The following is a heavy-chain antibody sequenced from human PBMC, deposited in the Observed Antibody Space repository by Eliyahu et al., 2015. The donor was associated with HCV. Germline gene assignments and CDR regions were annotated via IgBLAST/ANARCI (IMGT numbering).Heavy chain of an antibody. J-gene: IGHJ4*02. D-gene: IGHD4-17*01. V-gene: IGHV3-23*01. CDR2: ISGSGDAT. CDR3: ARYYGDST. Sequence: EVQLLESGGGLVQPGGSLRLSCAASGFTLSSHAMSWVRQAPGKGLEWVSDISGSGDATYYADSVKGRFTISRDNSKNTMYLQMNSLRAEDTAIYYCARYYGDSTGGQGTLVTVSS. CDR1: GFTLSSHA.